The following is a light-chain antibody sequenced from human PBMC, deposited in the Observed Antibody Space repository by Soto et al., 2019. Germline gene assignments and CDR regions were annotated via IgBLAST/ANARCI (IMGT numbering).Light chain of an antibody. CDR3: HQYGKSPQT. V-gene: IGKV3-20*01. Sequence: EIVLTQSPGTLSFSPGERATLSCRASQGVSSANFAWYQQKPGQAPRLLIYGASSRATGIPDRFSGSGSGTVFTLTINILEPDDFAVYYCHQYGKSPQTFGQGIKVDIX. CDR2: GAS. CDR1: QGVSSAN. J-gene: IGKJ1*01.